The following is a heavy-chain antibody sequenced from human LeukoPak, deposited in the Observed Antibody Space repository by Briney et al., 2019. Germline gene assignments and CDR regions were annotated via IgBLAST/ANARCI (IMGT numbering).Heavy chain of an antibody. J-gene: IGHJ4*02. CDR2: ISYDGSNK. Sequence: PGMSLRLSCAASGFTFSSYGMHWVRQAPGKGLEWVAVISYDGSNKYYADSVKGRFTISRDNSKNTLYLQMNSLRAEDTAVYYCAKVGWVAGLRDTRDYWGQGTLVTVSS. D-gene: IGHD2-15*01. CDR3: AKVGWVAGLRDTRDY. V-gene: IGHV3-30*18. CDR1: GFTFSSYG.